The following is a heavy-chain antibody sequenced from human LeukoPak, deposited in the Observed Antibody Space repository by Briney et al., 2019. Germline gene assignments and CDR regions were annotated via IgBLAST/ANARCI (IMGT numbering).Heavy chain of an antibody. CDR2: INPNSGVS. CDR1: GYTFTCYY. D-gene: IGHD6-13*01. CDR3: TRGHSAASSRANYGMDV. Sequence: ASVKVSCKASGYTFTCYYIHWVRQAPGQGLEWVGWINPNSGVSNYAQNFQGRVTMTRDTSISTAYMELSSLRSDNTAVYYCTRGHSAASSRANYGMDVWGQGTTVAVSS. J-gene: IGHJ6*02. V-gene: IGHV1-2*02.